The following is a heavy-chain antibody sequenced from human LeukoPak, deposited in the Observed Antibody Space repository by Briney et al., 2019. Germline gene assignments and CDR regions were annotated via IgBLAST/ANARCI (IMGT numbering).Heavy chain of an antibody. CDR3: ARVPGIAAAGPGGYYYYYMDV. V-gene: IGHV1-18*04. D-gene: IGHD6-13*01. J-gene: IGHJ6*03. CDR1: GYSFTNYG. Sequence: ASVKVSCKASGYSFTNYGITWVRQAPGQGLEWMGWISAYNGKTNYAQKFQGRVTMTTDTSTSTAYMDLRSLRSDDTAVYYCARVPGIAAAGPGGYYYYYMDVWGKGTTVTISS. CDR2: ISAYNGKT.